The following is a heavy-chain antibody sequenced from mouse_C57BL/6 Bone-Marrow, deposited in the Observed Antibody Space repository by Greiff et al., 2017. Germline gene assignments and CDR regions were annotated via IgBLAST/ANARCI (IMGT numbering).Heavy chain of an antibody. Sequence: VQLQQSGAELVRPGASVTLSCKASGYTFTDYEMHWVKQTPVHGLEWIGAIDPETGGTAYNQKFKGKAILTADKSSSTAYMELRSLTSEDSAVYYCTREGTEDYFDYWGQGTTLTVSS. J-gene: IGHJ2*01. CDR1: GYTFTDYE. D-gene: IGHD2-14*01. CDR2: IDPETGGT. CDR3: TREGTEDYFDY. V-gene: IGHV1-15*01.